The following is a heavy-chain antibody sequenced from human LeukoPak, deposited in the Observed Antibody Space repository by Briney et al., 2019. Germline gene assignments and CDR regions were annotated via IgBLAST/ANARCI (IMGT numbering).Heavy chain of an antibody. V-gene: IGHV1-8*01. D-gene: IGHD2/OR15-2a*01. CDR1: RHTVTTSE. CDR2: MNPDNGNT. Sequence: ASVKLSGNAYRHTVTTSETNWGPRATGQGLEWMGWMNPDNGNTGYAQKFQGRLTMTRNTSISTVYMELSSLRYEDAAIYDGARGEYMYGHDIDFWGQGTLVTVSS. CDR3: ARGEYMYGHDIDF. J-gene: IGHJ4*02.